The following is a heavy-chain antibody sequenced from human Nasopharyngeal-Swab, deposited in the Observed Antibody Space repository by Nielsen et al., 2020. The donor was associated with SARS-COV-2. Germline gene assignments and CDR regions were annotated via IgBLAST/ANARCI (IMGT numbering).Heavy chain of an antibody. CDR2: LSYGGKT. Sequence: SETLSLTCAVSGDSITSSHYYWAWIRQSPGVGLEWIGSLSYGGKTYYNPSLKSRVTISVDTSNSQFSLRLGSVTAAATAVYFCAALAAGGSRCFDNWGLGTLVTVSS. CDR3: AALAAGGSRCFDN. CDR1: GDSITSSHYY. V-gene: IGHV4-39*01. D-gene: IGHD6-13*01. J-gene: IGHJ4*02.